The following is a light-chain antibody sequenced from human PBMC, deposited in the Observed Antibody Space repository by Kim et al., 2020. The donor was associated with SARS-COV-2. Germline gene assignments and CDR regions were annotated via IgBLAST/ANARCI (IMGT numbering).Light chain of an antibody. V-gene: IGKV3-11*01. CDR3: QQRSYWPKT. J-gene: IGKJ2*01. Sequence: EIVLTQSPATLSLSPGERATLSCRASQIVSSYLAWYQQKPGQAPRLLIYDASNRATGIPARFSGSGSGTDFTLTISSLEPEDFAVYYWQQRSYWPKTFGQGTKLEI. CDR1: QIVSSY. CDR2: DAS.